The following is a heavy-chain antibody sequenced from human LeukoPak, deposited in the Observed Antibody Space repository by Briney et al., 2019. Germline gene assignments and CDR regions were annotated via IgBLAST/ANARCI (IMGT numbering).Heavy chain of an antibody. D-gene: IGHD4-23*01. Sequence: RLGESLKISCKGSGYNFNTYWVAWVRQLPGKRLEWMGIIRPMNSDVRYSPSFQGQVTISADRSINTAYLQWSSLTASDTAMYYCASRPFETTVVPWDFYWGQGTQVTVSS. CDR2: IRPMNSDV. V-gene: IGHV5-51*01. CDR1: GYNFNTYW. J-gene: IGHJ4*02. CDR3: ASRPFETTVVPWDFY.